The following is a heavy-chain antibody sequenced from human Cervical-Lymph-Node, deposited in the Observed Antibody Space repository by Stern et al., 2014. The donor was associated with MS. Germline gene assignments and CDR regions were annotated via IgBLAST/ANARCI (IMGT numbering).Heavy chain of an antibody. CDR2: FDPEDGKT. V-gene: IGHV1-24*01. D-gene: IGHD3-3*01. J-gene: IGHJ4*02. Sequence: QVQLVQSGAEVKKPGAPVKVSCEVSGYTLSGLAIHWVRRAHGRGLEWMGGFDPEDGKTIYAQNFQDRVTMTDDTSTDTAYMELTSLTSEDTAVYYCATGVGTNYDFWRRFDYWGQGTLVTVSS. CDR3: ATGVGTNYDFWRRFDY. CDR1: GYTLSGLA.